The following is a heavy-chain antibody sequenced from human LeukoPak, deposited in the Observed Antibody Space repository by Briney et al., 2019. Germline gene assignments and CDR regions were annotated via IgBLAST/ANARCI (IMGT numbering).Heavy chain of an antibody. CDR1: GVTVNSNY. Sequence: GGSLRLSCAASGVTVNSNYINCVRQAPGEGLGWGSDIYSSGGTNYANPVTCRFTISRDDSKNTVFLQMNSLRVEDTAFYYCARGNCWSCYYLDYWGQGTLVTVSS. CDR2: IYSSGGT. V-gene: IGHV3-53*01. D-gene: IGHD3-3*01. CDR3: ARGNCWSCYYLDY. J-gene: IGHJ4*02.